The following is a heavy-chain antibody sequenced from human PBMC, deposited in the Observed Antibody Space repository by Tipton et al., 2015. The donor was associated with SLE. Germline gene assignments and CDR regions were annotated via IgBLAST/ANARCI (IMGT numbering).Heavy chain of an antibody. V-gene: IGHV3-30*02. CDR2: IRYDGSNK. CDR1: GFTFSSYG. J-gene: IGHJ4*02. Sequence: GSLRLSCAASGFTFSSYGMHWVRQAPGKGLEWVAFIRYDGSNKYYADSVKGRFTISRDNSKNTLYLQMNSLRAEDTAVYYCAKDRAGYSSSWTFDYWGQGTLVTVSS. CDR3: AKDRAGYSSSWTFDY. D-gene: IGHD6-13*01.